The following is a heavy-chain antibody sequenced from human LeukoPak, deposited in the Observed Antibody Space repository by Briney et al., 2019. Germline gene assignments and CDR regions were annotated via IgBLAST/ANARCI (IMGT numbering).Heavy chain of an antibody. CDR3: ARIYSSGWHYYYYYMDV. V-gene: IGHV3-30*04. D-gene: IGHD6-19*01. CDR1: GFTFSSYA. J-gene: IGHJ6*03. CDR2: ISYDGSNK. Sequence: GGSLRLSCAASGFTFSSYAMHWVRQAPGKGLEWVAVISYDGSNKYYADSVKGRFTISRDNAKNSLYLQMNSLRAEDTALYYCARIYSSGWHYYYYYMDVWGKGTTVTVSS.